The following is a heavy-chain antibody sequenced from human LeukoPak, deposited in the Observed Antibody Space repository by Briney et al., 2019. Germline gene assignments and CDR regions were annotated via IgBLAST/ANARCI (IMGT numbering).Heavy chain of an antibody. J-gene: IGHJ4*02. CDR1: GGSFSGYY. D-gene: IGHD7-27*01. CDR3: ARGSWGSAFDY. CDR2: INHSGST. Sequence: PSETLSLTCAVYGGSFSGYYWSWIRQPPGKGLEWIGEINHSGSTNYNPSLKSRVTISVDTSKNQFSLKLSSVTAADTAVYYCARGSWGSAFDYWGQGTLVTVSS. V-gene: IGHV4-34*01.